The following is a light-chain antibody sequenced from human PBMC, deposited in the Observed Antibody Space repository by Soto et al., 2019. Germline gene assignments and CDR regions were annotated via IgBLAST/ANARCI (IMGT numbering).Light chain of an antibody. V-gene: IGKV1-5*03. CDR3: QQYNDYLLT. CDR2: KAS. CDR1: QSIRSW. Sequence: DIQMTQSPSTLSASVGDRVTITCRASQSIRSWLAWYQQKPGKAPKLLIYKASNLESGVPSRFSGSGSGTEFTLTISSLQPDDFATYYCQQYNDYLLTFGPGTKVDFK. J-gene: IGKJ3*01.